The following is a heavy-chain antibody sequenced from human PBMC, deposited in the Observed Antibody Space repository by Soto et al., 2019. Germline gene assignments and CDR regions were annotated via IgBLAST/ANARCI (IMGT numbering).Heavy chain of an antibody. J-gene: IGHJ4*02. CDR3: ARHAYGDYAYY. V-gene: IGHV4-59*08. Sequence: SETLSLTCAVSSGSISSFYWSWIRQPPGKGLEWIGYMSYSGSTNYNPSLKGRVTISVDTSKNQFSLKLSSVTAADTAVYYCARHAYGDYAYYWGQGTLVTVSS. D-gene: IGHD4-17*01. CDR1: SGSISSFY. CDR2: MSYSGST.